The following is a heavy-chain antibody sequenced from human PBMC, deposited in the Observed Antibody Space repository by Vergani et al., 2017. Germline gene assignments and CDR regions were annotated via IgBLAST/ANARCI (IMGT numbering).Heavy chain of an antibody. D-gene: IGHD3-3*01. CDR3: AKVAVVPAKLWAENYYFDY. V-gene: IGHV3-30*02. J-gene: IGHJ4*02. CDR2: IRYDGSNK. CDR1: GFTFSSYG. Sequence: VQLVASGGGLVQPGGSLRLSCAASGFTFSSYGMHWVRQAPGKGLEWVAFIRYDGSNKYYADSVKGRFTISRDNSKNTLYLQMNSLRAEDTAVYYCAKVAVVPAKLWAENYYFDYWGQGTLVTVSS.